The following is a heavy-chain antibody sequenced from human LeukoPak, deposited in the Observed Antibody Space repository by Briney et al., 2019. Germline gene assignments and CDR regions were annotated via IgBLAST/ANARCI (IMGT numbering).Heavy chain of an antibody. V-gene: IGHV1-46*01. CDR3: ARDGEEVQGMDV. Sequence: ASVKVSCKPLGYTFTSYYIHWVRQAPGQGLEWMGIINPSVGGTTYAQKFQGRVTMTRDTSTNTFSMELSSLRSEDTAMYYCARDGEEVQGMDVWGQGTTVIVSS. D-gene: IGHD1-1*01. CDR1: GYTFTSYY. J-gene: IGHJ6*02. CDR2: INPSVGGT.